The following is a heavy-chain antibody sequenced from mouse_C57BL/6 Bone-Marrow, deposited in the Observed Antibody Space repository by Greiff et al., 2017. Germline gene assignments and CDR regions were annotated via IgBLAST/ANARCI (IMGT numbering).Heavy chain of an antibody. CDR3: ANYYGSLPWFAY. D-gene: IGHD1-1*01. V-gene: IGHV2-9*01. CDR1: GFSLTSHV. J-gene: IGHJ3*01. CDR2: IWGGGCT. Sequence: QVQLKESGPGLVAPSQSLSITCTVSGFSLTSHVVDWVRQPPGKGLEWLGVIWGGGCTNYNSALMSRLSISKDNSKSQVFLKMNRLQTDDTAMYYCANYYGSLPWFAYWGQGTLVTVSA.